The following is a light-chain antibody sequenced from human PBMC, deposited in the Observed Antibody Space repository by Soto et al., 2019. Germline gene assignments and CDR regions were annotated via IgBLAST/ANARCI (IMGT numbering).Light chain of an antibody. CDR1: QSVSSN. CDR2: GAS. Sequence: EIVMTQSPATLSVSPGERATLSCRASQSVSSNLAWYQQKPGQAPRLVIYGASTRATGIPARFSGSGSGTEFTLTISSLQPEDFAVYFCQQYSDWPITFGQGTRLDIK. V-gene: IGKV3-15*01. CDR3: QQYSDWPIT. J-gene: IGKJ5*01.